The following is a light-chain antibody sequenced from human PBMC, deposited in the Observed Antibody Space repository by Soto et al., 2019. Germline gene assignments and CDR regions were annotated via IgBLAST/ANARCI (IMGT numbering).Light chain of an antibody. CDR1: QGIYDY. J-gene: IGKJ4*01. CDR3: LQHHTYPLT. V-gene: IGKV1-17*03. Sequence: DIQMTQTPSAMSASVGDRVTITCRASQGIYDYLAWFQQKPGKVPKRLIYAASNLQSGVPPRFSGSGSGTEFTLTISSLQPEDFGTYYCLQHHTYPLTFGGGTKVDIK. CDR2: AAS.